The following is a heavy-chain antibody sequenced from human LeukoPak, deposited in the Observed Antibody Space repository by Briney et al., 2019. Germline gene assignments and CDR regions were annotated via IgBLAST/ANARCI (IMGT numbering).Heavy chain of an antibody. V-gene: IGHV1-46*01. CDR2: INPSGGST. Sequence: ASVTVPCKASRYTFTSYYMHWVRQAPGQGLEWMGIINPSGGSTTYAQMFQGRVTMTRDTSTSTVYMEVRSLRYEDTAVYYCAGATVVTPHAFDIWGQGTMVTLSS. J-gene: IGHJ3*02. D-gene: IGHD4-23*01. CDR3: AGATVVTPHAFDI. CDR1: RYTFTSYY.